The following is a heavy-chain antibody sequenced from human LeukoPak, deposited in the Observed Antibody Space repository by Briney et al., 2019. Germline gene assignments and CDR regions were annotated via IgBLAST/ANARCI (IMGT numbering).Heavy chain of an antibody. CDR2: ISSSSSPI. J-gene: IGHJ3*02. V-gene: IGHV3-11*04. CDR3: ARDHHRRLYDSQARDTFDI. Sequence: GGSLRLSCAASGFTFSDYYMSWIRQAPGKGREWVSYISSSSSPIYYADSVKGRFAISRDNAKNSLYLQMNSLRAEDTAVYYCARDHHRRLYDSQARDTFDIWGQGTMVTVSS. D-gene: IGHD3-22*01. CDR1: GFTFSDYY.